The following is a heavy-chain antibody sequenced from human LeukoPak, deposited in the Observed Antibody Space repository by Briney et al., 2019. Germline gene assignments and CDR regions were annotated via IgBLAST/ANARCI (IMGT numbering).Heavy chain of an antibody. Sequence: GGSLRLSCAASGFTFRSHSMNWVRQAPGKGLEWISYIHSGDSTTYYADSVKGRFTISRDNAKNSLHLQMNSLGAEDTAIYYCAIIGYNWRLDYWGQGILVTVSS. V-gene: IGHV3-48*04. CDR1: GFTFRSHS. CDR3: AIIGYNWRLDY. D-gene: IGHD1-1*01. J-gene: IGHJ4*02. CDR2: IHSGDSTT.